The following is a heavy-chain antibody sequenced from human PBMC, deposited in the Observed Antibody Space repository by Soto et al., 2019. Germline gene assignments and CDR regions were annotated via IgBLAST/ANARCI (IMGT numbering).Heavy chain of an antibody. Sequence: EVQLVESGGGLVQPGGSLRLSCAASEFTFSGRSVHWVRQAPGKGLVWVSGIDKVGTDSTYADSVRGRFTILRDNVENSVFLQMNSLRAEDTAIYYCTRTISALPGDEYWGQGTLVTVSS. D-gene: IGHD6-6*01. V-gene: IGHV3-74*01. CDR3: TRTISALPGDEY. CDR2: IDKVGTDS. CDR1: EFTFSGRS. J-gene: IGHJ4*02.